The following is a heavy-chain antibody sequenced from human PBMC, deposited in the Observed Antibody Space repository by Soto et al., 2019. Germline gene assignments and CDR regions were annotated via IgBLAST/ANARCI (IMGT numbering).Heavy chain of an antibody. Sequence: GGSLRLSCAASGFTFISYGMHWVRQAPGKGLEWVAVISYDGSNKYYADSVKGRFTISRDNSKNTLYLQMNSLRAEDTAVYYCAKGPLYLKKYYDFWSGYYPNWGQGTLVTVSS. J-gene: IGHJ4*02. CDR2: ISYDGSNK. V-gene: IGHV3-30*18. CDR1: GFTFISYG. D-gene: IGHD3-3*01. CDR3: AKGPLYLKKYYDFWSGYYPN.